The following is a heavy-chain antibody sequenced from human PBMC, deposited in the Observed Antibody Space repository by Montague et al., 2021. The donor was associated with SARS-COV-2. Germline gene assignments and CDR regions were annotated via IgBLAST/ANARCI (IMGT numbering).Heavy chain of an antibody. CDR3: ARLGGSGSCLAFDY. V-gene: IGHV4-61*01. CDR1: GGSISSGSDY. CDR2: IHYRGTT. D-gene: IGHD3-10*01. Sequence: SETLSLTCTVSGGSISSGSDYWSWIRQSPGRGLEWLAYIHYRGTTDYNPSLKSRLTLSVDTSKNQFSLKLTSLTAADTAIYYCARLGGSGSCLAFDYWGQGTLVTVSS. J-gene: IGHJ4*02.